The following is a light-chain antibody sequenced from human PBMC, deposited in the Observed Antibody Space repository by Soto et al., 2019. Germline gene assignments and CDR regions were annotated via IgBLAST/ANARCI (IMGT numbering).Light chain of an antibody. J-gene: IGKJ5*01. CDR1: QSIGGF. CDR3: QQHGGSPIT. CDR2: GAS. V-gene: IGKV3-20*01. Sequence: IVLTQSPATLSLSPGERATLFCRASQSIGGFLAWHQQKPGQTPRLLVYGASSRATGIPDRFSGSGSGTDLTITISRLEPEDCAVYYCQQHGGSPITFGQGTRLEIK.